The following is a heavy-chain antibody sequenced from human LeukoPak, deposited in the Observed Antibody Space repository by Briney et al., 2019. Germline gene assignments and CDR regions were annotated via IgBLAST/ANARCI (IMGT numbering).Heavy chain of an antibody. D-gene: IGHD2-15*01. Sequence: ASVKVSCKASGYTFTSYYMHWVRQAPGQGLEWMGWINPNSGGTNYAQKFQGRVTMTRDTSISTAYMELSRLRSDDTAVYYCAREGPFYCSGGSCYLTGYYYYGMDVWGQGTTVTVSS. J-gene: IGHJ6*02. V-gene: IGHV1-2*02. CDR2: INPNSGGT. CDR3: AREGPFYCSGGSCYLTGYYYYGMDV. CDR1: GYTFTSYY.